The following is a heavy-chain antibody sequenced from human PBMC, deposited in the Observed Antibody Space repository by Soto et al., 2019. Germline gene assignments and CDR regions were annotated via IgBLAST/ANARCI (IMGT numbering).Heavy chain of an antibody. CDR3: ANDRYSNVLRYFDLQYYFDY. D-gene: IGHD3-9*01. CDR2: ISGSGGST. CDR1: GFTFSSYA. V-gene: IGHV3-23*01. Sequence: GGSLRLSCAASGFTFSSYAMSWVRQAPGKGLEWVSAISGSGGSTYYADSVKGRFTISRDNSKNTLYLQMNSLRAEDTAVYYCANDRYSNVLRYFDLQYYFDYWGQGTLVTVSS. J-gene: IGHJ4*02.